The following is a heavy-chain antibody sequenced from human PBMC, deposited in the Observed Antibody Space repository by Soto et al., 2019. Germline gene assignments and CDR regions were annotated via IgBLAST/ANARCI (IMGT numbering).Heavy chain of an antibody. Sequence: QVQLQESGPGLVRPSETLSLACTVSGGSISNTNHYWGWVRQPPGKGPEWIGDIYYSGMTRYNPSLRGRVTISVDTSKNQFSLKLSSVTAADTAVYYCARSGVTGIVIPSHWFDPWGQGTLVTVSS. J-gene: IGHJ5*02. V-gene: IGHV4-39*01. CDR1: GGSISNTNHY. CDR2: IYYSGMT. CDR3: ARSGVTGIVIPSHWFDP. D-gene: IGHD2-21*02.